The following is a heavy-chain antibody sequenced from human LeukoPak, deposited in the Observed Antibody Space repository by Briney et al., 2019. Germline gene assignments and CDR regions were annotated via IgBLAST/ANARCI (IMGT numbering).Heavy chain of an antibody. CDR2: IYYSGST. D-gene: IGHD1-26*01. CDR3: ARASGSDYYYYGMDV. Sequence: SETLSLTCTVSGGSISSSSYYWGWIRQHPGKGLEWIGYIYYSGSTYYNPSLKSRVTISVDTSKNQFSLKLSSVTAEDTAVYYCARASGSDYYYYGMDVWGQGTTVTVSS. CDR1: GGSISSSSYY. V-gene: IGHV4-31*03. J-gene: IGHJ6*02.